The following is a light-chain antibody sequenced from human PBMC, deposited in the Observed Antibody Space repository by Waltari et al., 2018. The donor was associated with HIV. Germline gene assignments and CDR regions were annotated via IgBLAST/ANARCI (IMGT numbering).Light chain of an antibody. CDR3: QQYSSFPIT. J-gene: IGKJ2*01. CDR1: HNGGPW. Sequence: DIQMTQSPSTLSAYIGDSVSITCRASHNGGPWLACYQQKPGKAPRLLISKTSTLESGVPTDFSGSGSGTYFTLTISALRHDDFASYFCQQYSSFPITFGQGTKL. V-gene: IGKV1-5*03. CDR2: KTS.